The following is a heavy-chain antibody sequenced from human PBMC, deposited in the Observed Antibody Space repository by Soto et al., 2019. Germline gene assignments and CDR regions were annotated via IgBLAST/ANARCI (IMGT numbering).Heavy chain of an antibody. V-gene: IGHV3-30-3*01. CDR3: ARESYSSRTSCYWPDAFAT. Sequence: GGSLRLSCAASGFTFSSYAMHWVRQAPGKGLEWVAVISYDGSNKYYADSVKGRFTISRDNSKNTLYLQMNSLRAEDTAVYYCARESYSSRTSCYWPDAFATWGQGTMATASS. CDR1: GFTFSSYA. D-gene: IGHD2-2*01. J-gene: IGHJ3*02. CDR2: ISYDGSNK.